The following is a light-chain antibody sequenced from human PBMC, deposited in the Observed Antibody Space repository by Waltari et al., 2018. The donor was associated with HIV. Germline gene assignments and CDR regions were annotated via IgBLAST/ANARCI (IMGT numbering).Light chain of an antibody. CDR2: SNN. Sequence: QSVLTQPPSASGTPGRRVTISCSGSSSNLGSNTVNWYQQHPETAPKLLIDSNNQRPSGVPDRFSGSKSGTSASLAISGLQSEDEADYYCATWDDSLSWVFGGGTKLTVL. V-gene: IGLV1-44*01. J-gene: IGLJ3*02. CDR1: SSNLGSNT. CDR3: ATWDDSLSWV.